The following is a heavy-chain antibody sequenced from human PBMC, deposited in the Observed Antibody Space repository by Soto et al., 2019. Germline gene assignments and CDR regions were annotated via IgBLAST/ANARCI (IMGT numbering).Heavy chain of an antibody. Sequence: GGSLRLSCAASGFTFSSYAISWVRQAPGKRLEWVSLIRSSRGYRYYADSVKGRFTITRDNANNLMYLHMSSLTADDTAVYFCAKYYHGDSYHNGLDVWGHVPTVTVSS. V-gene: IGHV3-21*06. J-gene: IGHJ6*02. CDR1: GFTFSSYA. D-gene: IGHD3-10*01. CDR3: AKYYHGDSYHNGLDV. CDR2: IRSSRGYR.